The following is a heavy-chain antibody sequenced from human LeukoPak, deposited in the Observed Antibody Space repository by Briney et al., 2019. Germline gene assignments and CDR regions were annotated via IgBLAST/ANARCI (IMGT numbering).Heavy chain of an antibody. J-gene: IGHJ4*02. D-gene: IGHD6-6*01. CDR3: ARDISSSPLAGN. V-gene: IGHV1-69*04. CDR1: GGTFSSYT. Sequence: SVKVSCEASGGTFSSYTISCVRQAPGQGLEWMGRIIPILGIANYAQKFQGRVTITADKSTSTAYMELSSLRSEDTAVYYCARDISSSPLAGNWGQGTLVTVSS. CDR2: IIPILGIA.